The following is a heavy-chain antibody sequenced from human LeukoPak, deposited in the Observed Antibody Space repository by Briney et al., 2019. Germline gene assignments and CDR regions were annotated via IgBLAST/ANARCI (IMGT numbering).Heavy chain of an antibody. CDR2: ITDTGNI. Sequence: GESLRLSCGASGFSFSLHAMNWVRQAPGKGLEWVSAITDTGNIYYADSVKGRFTISRDTSKNTFILQMNSLRAEDTAVYYCAKGKTLDTFDIWGQGTMVTVSS. CDR1: GFSFSLHA. V-gene: IGHV3-23*01. J-gene: IGHJ3*02. CDR3: AKGKTLDTFDI.